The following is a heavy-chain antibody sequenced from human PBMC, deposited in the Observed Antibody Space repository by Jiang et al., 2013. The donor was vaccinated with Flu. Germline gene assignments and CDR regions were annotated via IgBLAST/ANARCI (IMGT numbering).Heavy chain of an antibody. V-gene: IGHV2-5*02. D-gene: IGHD2-15*01. CDR2: IYWDDDE. Sequence: GKALEWLALIYWDDDERYSPSLRSRLTITKDTSKNQVVLTVTNTDPVDTATYYCAHITRYCYGGRCYGGFDCWGQGTLVTVSS. J-gene: IGHJ4*02. CDR3: AHITRYCYGGRCYGGFDC.